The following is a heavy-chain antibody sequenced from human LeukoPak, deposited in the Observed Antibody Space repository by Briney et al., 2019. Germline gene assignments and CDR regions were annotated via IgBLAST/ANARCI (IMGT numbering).Heavy chain of an antibody. CDR2: IIPIFGTA. J-gene: IGHJ4*02. CDR3: ARYYCSSTSCYRLGYFDY. Sequence: ASVKVSCKASGGTFSSYAISWVRQAPGQGLEWMGGIIPIFGTANYAQKSQGRVTITADESTSTAYMELSSLRSEDTAVYYCARYYCSSTSCYRLGYFDYWGQGTLVTVSS. V-gene: IGHV1-69*13. D-gene: IGHD2-2*02. CDR1: GGTFSSYA.